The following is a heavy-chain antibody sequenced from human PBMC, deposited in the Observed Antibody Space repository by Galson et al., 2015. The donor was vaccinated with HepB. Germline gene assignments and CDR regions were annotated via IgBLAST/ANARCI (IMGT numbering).Heavy chain of an antibody. CDR1: GFIFSSYS. J-gene: IGHJ3*02. D-gene: IGHD3-10*01. V-gene: IGHV3-48*01. CDR2: ISSSSSTI. Sequence: SLRLSCAASGFIFSSYSMNWVRQAPGKGLEWVSYISSSSSTIYYADSVKGRFTISRDNAKNSLYLQMNSLRAEDTAVYYCASSLGLLWFGEIDDAFDIWGQGTMVTVSS. CDR3: ASSLGLLWFGEIDDAFDI.